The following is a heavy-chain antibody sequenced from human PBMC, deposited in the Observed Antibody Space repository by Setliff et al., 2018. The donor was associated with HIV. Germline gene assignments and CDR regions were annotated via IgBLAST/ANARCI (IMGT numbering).Heavy chain of an antibody. CDR2: IYYSGST. J-gene: IGHJ4*02. D-gene: IGHD1-1*01. V-gene: IGHV4-34*11. CDR1: GGSFSGFY. CDR3: AQLGMVDDFDY. Sequence: PSETLSLTCAVYGGSFSGFYWNWIRQAPGKGLEWIGYIYYSGSTSYNPSLKSRVTISVDTSKNHFSLKLRSVTAADTAVYYCAQLGMVDDFDYWGQGTLVTVSS.